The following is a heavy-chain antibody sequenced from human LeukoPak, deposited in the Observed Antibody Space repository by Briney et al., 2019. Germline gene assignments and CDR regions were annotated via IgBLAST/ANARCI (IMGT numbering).Heavy chain of an antibody. CDR3: AKDRQWLAFSVHAFDI. V-gene: IGHV3-23*01. Sequence: GGSLRLSCAASGFPFSTYAMSWVRQAPGKGLEWVSVISGSGGDTYYADSVKGRFTISGDNSKNTLYLQMNSLRAEDTAVYYCAKDRQWLAFSVHAFDIWGQGTMVTVSS. CDR2: ISGSGGDT. J-gene: IGHJ3*02. CDR1: GFPFSTYA. D-gene: IGHD6-19*01.